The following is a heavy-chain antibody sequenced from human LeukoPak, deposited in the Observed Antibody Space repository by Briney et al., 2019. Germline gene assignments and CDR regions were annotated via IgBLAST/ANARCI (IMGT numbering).Heavy chain of an antibody. Sequence: ASVKVSCKASGGTFSSYAISWVRQAPGQGLEWMGGIIPIFGTANYAQKLQGRVTITTDESTSTAYMELSSLRSEDTAVYYCARAYELTGTTPPGLWFDPWGQGALVTVSS. V-gene: IGHV1-69*05. D-gene: IGHD1-20*01. CDR1: GGTFSSYA. J-gene: IGHJ5*02. CDR3: ARAYELTGTTPPGLWFDP. CDR2: IIPIFGTA.